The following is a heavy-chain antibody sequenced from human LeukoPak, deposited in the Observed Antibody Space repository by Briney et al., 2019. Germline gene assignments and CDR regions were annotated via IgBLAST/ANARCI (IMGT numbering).Heavy chain of an antibody. D-gene: IGHD4-11*01. V-gene: IGHV3-23*01. CDR2: ISGGGGGT. CDR1: GFTFSSYW. Sequence: GGSLRLSCAASGFTFSSYWMSWVRQAPGKGPEWVSGISGGGGGTYYADSVKGRFTISRANSKNTLYLQMKSLRVDDTAVYYCAKSVEHSNYRKFHDWGQGTLVTVSS. CDR3: AKSVEHSNYRKFHD. J-gene: IGHJ4*02.